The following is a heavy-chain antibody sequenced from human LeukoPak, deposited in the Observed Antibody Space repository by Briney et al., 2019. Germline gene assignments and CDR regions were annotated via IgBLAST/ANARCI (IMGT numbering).Heavy chain of an antibody. J-gene: IGHJ6*02. V-gene: IGHV1-2*02. CDR3: ARVKAPKVELRRHYFYGMDV. Sequence: GASVKVSCKASGYTFTAYNMHWVRQAAGQGLEWMGWINPNSGGTNYAQKFQGRVTMTRDTSITTAYMELTRVRSDDTAVYYCARVKAPKVELRRHYFYGMDVWGQGTTVTVSS. D-gene: IGHD1-7*01. CDR1: GYTFTAYN. CDR2: INPNSGGT.